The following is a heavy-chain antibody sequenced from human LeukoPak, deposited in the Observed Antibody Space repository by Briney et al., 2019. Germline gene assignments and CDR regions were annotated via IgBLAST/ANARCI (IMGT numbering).Heavy chain of an antibody. CDR3: AREPPIVAAAEVISGDY. D-gene: IGHD6-13*01. V-gene: IGHV1-8*02. Sequence: ASVKVSCKASGYTFTSYGISWVRQATGQGLEWIGWMTPNSGNTVYAQKFQGRVTMTRDTSISTAYMELSSLRSEDTAMYYCAREPPIVAAAEVISGDYWGQGTLVTVSS. CDR1: GYTFTSYG. CDR2: MTPNSGNT. J-gene: IGHJ4*02.